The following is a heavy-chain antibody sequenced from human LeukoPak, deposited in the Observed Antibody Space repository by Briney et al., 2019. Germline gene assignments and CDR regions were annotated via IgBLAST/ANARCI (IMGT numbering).Heavy chain of an antibody. Sequence: GGSLRLSCAASGFTFSDYYMSWIRQAPGKGLEWVSYISSSGSTIYYADSVKGRFTISRDNAKNSLYLQMNSLRAEDTAVYYCARDQPTVTSPFDYWGQGTLVTVSS. CDR1: GFTFSDYY. J-gene: IGHJ4*02. CDR2: ISSSGSTI. V-gene: IGHV3-11*04. D-gene: IGHD4-17*01. CDR3: ARDQPTVTSPFDY.